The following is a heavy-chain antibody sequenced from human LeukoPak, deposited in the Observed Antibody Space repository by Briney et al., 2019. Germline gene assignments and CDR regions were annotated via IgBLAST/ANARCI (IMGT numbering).Heavy chain of an antibody. J-gene: IGHJ4*02. Sequence: GGSLRLSCAASGFTFSSYSMNWVRQAPGKGLEWVSSISSSSSYIYYADSVKGRFTISRDNAKNSLYLQMNSLRAEDTAVYYCAKDGDTAMPITPFDYWGQGTLVTVSS. CDR2: ISSSSSYI. CDR3: AKDGDTAMPITPFDY. D-gene: IGHD5-18*01. V-gene: IGHV3-21*04. CDR1: GFTFSSYS.